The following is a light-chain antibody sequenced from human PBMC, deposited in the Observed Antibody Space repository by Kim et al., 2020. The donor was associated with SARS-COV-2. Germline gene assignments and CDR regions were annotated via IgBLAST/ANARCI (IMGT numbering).Light chain of an antibody. CDR3: QTWGTVV. CDR2: LNSDGSH. CDR1: SGHSSYA. J-gene: IGLJ2*01. Sequence: QPVLTQSPSASASLGASVKLTCTLSSGHSSYAIAWHQQQPEKGPRYLMKLNSDGSHSKGDGFPDRFSGSSSGAERYLTISSLQSEDEADYYCQTWGTVVFGGGTQLTVL. V-gene: IGLV4-69*01.